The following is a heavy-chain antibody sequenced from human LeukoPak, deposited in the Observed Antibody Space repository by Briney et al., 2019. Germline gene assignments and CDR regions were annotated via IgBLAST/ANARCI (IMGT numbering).Heavy chain of an antibody. D-gene: IGHD2-2*01. J-gene: IGHJ4*02. CDR2: INPNSGGT. CDR3: ARYCSSTSCSQDY. V-gene: IGHV1-2*02. Sequence: ASVKVSCKASGGTFSSYAISWVRQAPGQGLEWMGWINPNSGGTNYAQKFQGRVTMTRDTSISTAYMELSRLRPDDTAVYYCARYCSSTSCSQDYWGQGTLVTVSS. CDR1: GGTFSSYA.